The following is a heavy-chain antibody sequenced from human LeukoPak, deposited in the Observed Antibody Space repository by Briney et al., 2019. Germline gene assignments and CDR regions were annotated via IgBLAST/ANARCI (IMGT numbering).Heavy chain of an antibody. CDR2: INLSGGRT. D-gene: IGHD1-7*01. Sequence: ASVKVSCKASGYTFTSYYMHWVRQAPGQGLEWRGIINLSGGRTSYAQKCQGRVTMTRDTSTSTVYMELSSLRSEDTAVYYCARTHSGTTLFLDYWGQGTLVTVSS. CDR1: GYTFTSYY. J-gene: IGHJ4*02. CDR3: ARTHSGTTLFLDY. V-gene: IGHV1-46*01.